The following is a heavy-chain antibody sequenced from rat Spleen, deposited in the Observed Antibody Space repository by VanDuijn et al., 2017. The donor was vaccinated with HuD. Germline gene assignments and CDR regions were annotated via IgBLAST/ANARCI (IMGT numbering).Heavy chain of an antibody. D-gene: IGHD3-4*01. V-gene: IGHV5-7*01. CDR3: ARHNPFDY. CDR1: GFTFSDYN. CDR2: ITYDGSST. J-gene: IGHJ2*01. Sequence: QLVESGGGLVQPGRSLRLSCAASGFTFSDYNMAWVRQAPRKGLEWVAIITYDGSSTYYRDSVKGRFTVSRDNAKSTLDLQMDSLRSEDTATYYCARHNPFDYWGQGVMVTVSS.